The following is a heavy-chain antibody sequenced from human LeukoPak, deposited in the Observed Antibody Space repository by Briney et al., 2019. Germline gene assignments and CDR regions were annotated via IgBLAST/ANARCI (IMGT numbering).Heavy chain of an antibody. V-gene: IGHV4-34*01. Sequence: PSETLSLTCAVYGGSFSGYYWSWIRQPPGKGLEWIGEINHSGSTNYNPSLKSRVTISVDTSKNQFSLKPSSATAADTAVYYCARTYYDFWSGYLYYFDYWGQGTLVTVSS. J-gene: IGHJ4*02. D-gene: IGHD3-3*01. CDR1: GGSFSGYY. CDR2: INHSGST. CDR3: ARTYYDFWSGYLYYFDY.